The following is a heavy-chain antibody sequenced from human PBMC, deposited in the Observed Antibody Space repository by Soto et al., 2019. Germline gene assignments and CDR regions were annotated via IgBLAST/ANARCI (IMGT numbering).Heavy chain of an antibody. Sequence: EVQLVESGGGSVQPGGSLRLSCAASGFSFSLYEMNWVRQAPGKGLEWVSYISNDGTTIYYADSVQGRFTISRDNAKNSLFLQMDSLRAEDAGVYYCARLGEGDSGYYPEFDYWGQGTPVTVSS. D-gene: IGHD3-22*01. J-gene: IGHJ4*02. CDR3: ARLGEGDSGYYPEFDY. V-gene: IGHV3-48*03. CDR2: ISNDGTTI. CDR1: GFSFSLYE.